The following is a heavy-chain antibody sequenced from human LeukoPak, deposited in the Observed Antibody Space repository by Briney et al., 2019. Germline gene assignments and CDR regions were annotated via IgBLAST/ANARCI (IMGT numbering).Heavy chain of an antibody. CDR2: IKSKTDGGTT. V-gene: IGHV3-15*01. Sequence: GGSLRLSCAASGFTFSNAWMSWVRQAPGKGLEWVGRIKSKTDGGTTDYAAPVKGRFTISRDDSKNTLYLQMNSLKTEDTAVYYCTKNIVVVVAATFYYYYGMDAWGQGTTVTVSS. J-gene: IGHJ6*02. D-gene: IGHD2-15*01. CDR3: TKNIVVVVAATFYYYYGMDA. CDR1: GFTFSNAW.